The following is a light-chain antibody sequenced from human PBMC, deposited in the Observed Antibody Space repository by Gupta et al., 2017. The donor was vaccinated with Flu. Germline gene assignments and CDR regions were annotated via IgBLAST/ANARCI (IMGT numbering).Light chain of an antibody. V-gene: IGKV1-9*01. CDR1: QGISSH. CDR3: QQLNSYSFT. CDR2: AAS. J-gene: IGKJ4*01. Sequence: GDRVTITCRASQGISSHLAWYQQKPGKAPKLLIYAASTLQSGVPSRFSGSGYGTEFTLIISSLQPEDFATYYCQQLNSYSFTFGGGTKVEIK.